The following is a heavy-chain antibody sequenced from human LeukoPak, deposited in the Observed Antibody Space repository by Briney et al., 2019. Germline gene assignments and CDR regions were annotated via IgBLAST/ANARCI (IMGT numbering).Heavy chain of an antibody. D-gene: IGHD5-24*01. Sequence: GGSLRLPCAASGFTVSSNYMMWVRQAPGKGLEWVSVIYSGGRTYYADSVKGRFTISRDNSKNTLYLQMNSLSPEDTAVYYCAKGVLQVDWGLGTLVTVSS. V-gene: IGHV3-53*01. J-gene: IGHJ4*02. CDR2: IYSGGRT. CDR1: GFTVSSNY. CDR3: AKGVLQVD.